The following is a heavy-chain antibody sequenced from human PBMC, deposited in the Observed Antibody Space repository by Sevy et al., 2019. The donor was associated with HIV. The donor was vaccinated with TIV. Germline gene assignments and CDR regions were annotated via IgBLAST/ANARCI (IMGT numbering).Heavy chain of an antibody. Sequence: GGSRRLSCAASGFSFNNHWMSWVRQAPEKGLEWVANIKHDGSEKYYADSLEGRFAVSRDNAKNSLFLQINSLRVEDTAVYFCARLPTGLQSFNYLLSTYFDSWGQGTLVTVSS. CDR2: IKHDGSEK. J-gene: IGHJ4*02. CDR1: GFSFNNHW. CDR3: ARLPTGLQSFNYLLSTYFDS. D-gene: IGHD3-9*01. V-gene: IGHV3-7*01.